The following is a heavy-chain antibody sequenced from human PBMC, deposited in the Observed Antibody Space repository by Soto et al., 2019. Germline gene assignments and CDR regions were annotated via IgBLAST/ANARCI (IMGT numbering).Heavy chain of an antibody. D-gene: IGHD3-16*01. CDR3: ARDFTGWPPDGVDS. Sequence: QVHLVQSGAEVKMPGASVKVSCKASGFTFTSYAFTWVRQAPGQGLEWMGWISAYNGNTNYARNFRGRVTMTTDSCTSKVDMELGSLTSDDTAFYFCARDFTGWPPDGVDSWGQGTLVSVSA. CDR1: GFTFTSYA. V-gene: IGHV1-18*01. J-gene: IGHJ4*02. CDR2: ISAYNGNT.